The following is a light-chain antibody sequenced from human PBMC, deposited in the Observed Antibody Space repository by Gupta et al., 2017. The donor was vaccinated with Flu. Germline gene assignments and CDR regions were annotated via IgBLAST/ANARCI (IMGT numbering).Light chain of an antibody. V-gene: IGKV3-11*01. CDR2: DAS. J-gene: IGKJ5*01. CDR1: QSVSSY. Sequence: EIVLTHSPATLSLSPGERATLSCRASQSVSSYLAWYQQKPGQAPRLLISDASIRATDIPARFSGSGSATYFTLTISRLQPEDFVVYYCQQLSNWPITFGQGTRMEIK. CDR3: QQLSNWPIT.